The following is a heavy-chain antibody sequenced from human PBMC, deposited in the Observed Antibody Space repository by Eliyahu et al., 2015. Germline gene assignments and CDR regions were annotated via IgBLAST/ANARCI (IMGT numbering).Heavy chain of an antibody. CDR3: ARANYYDNGGYYFPYDAFDA. Sequence: QLQLQESGSGLVKPSQTLSLTCAVSGGSISRASYSWNWIRQPPGKGLEWIGYIYANGSTYYNASLKSRVTISLDRSKSQFSLKLSSVTAADTAVYFCARANYYDNGGYYFPYDAFDAWGQGTMVTVSS. CDR2: IYANGST. D-gene: IGHD3-22*01. J-gene: IGHJ3*01. CDR1: GGSISRASYS. V-gene: IGHV4-30-2*01.